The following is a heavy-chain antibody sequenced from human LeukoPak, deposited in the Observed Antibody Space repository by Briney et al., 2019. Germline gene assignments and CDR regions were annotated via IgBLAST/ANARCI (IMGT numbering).Heavy chain of an antibody. V-gene: IGHV1-69*02. Sequence: SVKVSCKASGGNFSSYTISWVRQAPGQGLEWMGRIIPILGIANYAQKFQGRVTITADKSTSTAYMELSSLRSEDTAVYYCARITGYSSGGVDYWGQGTLVTVSS. CDR3: ARITGYSSGGVDY. D-gene: IGHD6-19*01. CDR1: GGNFSSYT. CDR2: IIPILGIA. J-gene: IGHJ4*02.